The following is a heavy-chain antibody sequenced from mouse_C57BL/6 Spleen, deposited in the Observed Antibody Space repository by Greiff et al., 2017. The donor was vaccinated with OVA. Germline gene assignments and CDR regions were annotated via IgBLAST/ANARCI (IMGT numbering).Heavy chain of an antibody. V-gene: IGHV1-42*01. CDR1: GYSFTGYY. J-gene: IGHJ3*01. CDR3: ARGDYYGSSYGFAY. Sequence: VQLQQSGPELVKPGASVKISCKASGYSFTGYYMNWVKQSPEKSLEWIGAINPSTGGTTYNQKFKAKATLTVDKSSSTAYMQLKSLTSEDSAVYYCARGDYYGSSYGFAYWGQGTLVTVSA. CDR2: INPSTGGT. D-gene: IGHD1-1*01.